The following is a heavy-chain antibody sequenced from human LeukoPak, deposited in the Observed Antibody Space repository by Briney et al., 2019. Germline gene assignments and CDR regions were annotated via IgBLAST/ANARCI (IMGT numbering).Heavy chain of an antibody. J-gene: IGHJ4*02. V-gene: IGHV4-31*03. CDR3: ARDQAERGRLDY. CDR1: GGSISSGGYY. CDR2: IYYSGST. Sequence: SETLSLTCTVSGGSISSGGYYWSWIRQHPGKGLEWIGYIYYSGSTYYNPSLKSRVTISVDTSKNQFSLKLSSVTAADTAVYYCARDQAERGRLDYWGQGTLVTVSS.